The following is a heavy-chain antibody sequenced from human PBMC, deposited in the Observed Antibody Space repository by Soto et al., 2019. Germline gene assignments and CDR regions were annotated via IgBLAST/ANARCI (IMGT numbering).Heavy chain of an antibody. D-gene: IGHD3-16*01. V-gene: IGHV3-11*05. CDR1: GFTFSDYY. Sequence: PGGSLRLSCAASGFTFSDYYMSWIRQAPGKGLEWVSYISSSSSYTNYADSVKGRFTISRDNAKNSLYLQMNSLRAADTAMYYCARGNSVWGTNPYYYYGMDVWGQGTTVTVSS. CDR3: ARGNSVWGTNPYYYYGMDV. J-gene: IGHJ6*02. CDR2: ISSSSSYT.